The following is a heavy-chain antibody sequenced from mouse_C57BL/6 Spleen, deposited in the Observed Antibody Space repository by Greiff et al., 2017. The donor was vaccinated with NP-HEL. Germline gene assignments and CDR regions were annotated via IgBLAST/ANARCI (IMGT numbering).Heavy chain of an antibody. CDR3: ATDYDAWFAY. CDR2: IYPGSGNT. D-gene: IGHD2-4*01. CDR1: GYTFTDYY. V-gene: IGHV1-76*01. J-gene: IGHJ3*01. Sequence: VKLMESGAELVRPGASVKLSCKASGYTFTDYYINWVKQRPGQGLEWIARIYPGSGNTYYNEKFKGKATLTAEKSSSTAYMQLSSLTSEDSAVYFCATDYDAWFAYWGQGTLVTVSA.